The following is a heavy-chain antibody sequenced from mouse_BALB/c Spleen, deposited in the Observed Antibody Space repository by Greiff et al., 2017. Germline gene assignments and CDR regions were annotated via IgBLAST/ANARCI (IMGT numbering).Heavy chain of an antibody. Sequence: EVQVVESGGGLVQPGGSRKLSCAASGFTFSSFGMHWVRQAPEKGLEWVAYISSGSSTIYYADTVKGRFTISRDNPKNTLFLQMTSLRSEDTAMYYCARSEEAWFAYWGQGTLVTVSA. J-gene: IGHJ3*01. CDR1: GFTFSSFG. CDR3: ARSEEAWFAY. CDR2: ISSGSSTI. V-gene: IGHV5-17*02.